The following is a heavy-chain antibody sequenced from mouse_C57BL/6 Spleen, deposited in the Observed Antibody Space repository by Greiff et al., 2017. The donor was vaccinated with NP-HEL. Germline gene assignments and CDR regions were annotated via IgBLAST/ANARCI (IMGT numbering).Heavy chain of an antibody. J-gene: IGHJ4*01. V-gene: IGHV1-18*01. CDR2: INPNNGGT. CDR3: AIMLDSSGYYYAMDY. CDR1: GYTFTDYN. Sequence: EVQLQQSGPELVKPGASVKIPCKASGYTFTDYNMDWVKQSHGKSLEWIGDINPNNGGTIYNQKFKGNATLTVDKSSSTAYMEISSLTSADNAVYYCAIMLDSSGYYYAMDYWGQGTSVTVSS. D-gene: IGHD3-2*02.